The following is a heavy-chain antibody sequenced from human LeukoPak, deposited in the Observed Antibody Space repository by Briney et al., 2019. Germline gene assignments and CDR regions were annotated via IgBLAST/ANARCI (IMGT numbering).Heavy chain of an antibody. CDR3: AKAYRNWNYPDY. D-gene: IGHD1-7*01. CDR1: GFTFSSYG. V-gene: IGHV3-30*18. J-gene: IGHJ4*02. CDR2: ISYDGSNK. Sequence: GGSLRLSCAASGFTFSSYGMHWVRQAPGKGLEWVAVISYDGSNKYYADSVKGRFTTSRDNSKNTLYLQMNGLRAEDTAVYYCAKAYRNWNYPDYWGQGTLVTVSS.